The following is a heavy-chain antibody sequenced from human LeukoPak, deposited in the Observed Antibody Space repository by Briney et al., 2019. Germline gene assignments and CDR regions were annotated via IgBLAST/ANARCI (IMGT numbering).Heavy chain of an antibody. Sequence: SETLSLTCSVSNDSIRNYYWSWIRQPPGKALEWIGYIYHTGNTNYNPSLKSRLTMSIDTSKNQFSLNLNSVTAADTAVYYCARGNYGSGSYYVVDFDYWGQGTLVAVSS. CDR2: IYHTGNT. CDR3: ARGNYGSGSYYVVDFDY. V-gene: IGHV4-59*01. D-gene: IGHD3-10*01. CDR1: NDSIRNYY. J-gene: IGHJ4*02.